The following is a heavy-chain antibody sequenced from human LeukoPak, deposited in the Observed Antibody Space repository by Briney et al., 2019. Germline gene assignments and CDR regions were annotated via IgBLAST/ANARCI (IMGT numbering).Heavy chain of an antibody. Sequence: SETLSLTCTVSGGSISSYYWSWIRQPPGKGLEWLGYIYYSESTNYNPSLKSRVTISVDTSENQFSLKLSSVTAADTAVYYCARGGRTTGTTVGYYYYYMDVWGKGTTVTVSS. CDR2: IYYSEST. CDR3: ARGGRTTGTTVGYYYYYMDV. V-gene: IGHV4-59*01. D-gene: IGHD1-1*01. CDR1: GGSISSYY. J-gene: IGHJ6*03.